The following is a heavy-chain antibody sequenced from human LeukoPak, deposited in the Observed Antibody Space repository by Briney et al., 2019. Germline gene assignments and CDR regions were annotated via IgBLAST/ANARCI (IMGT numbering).Heavy chain of an antibody. CDR1: GFTFSSYA. CDR3: AKNDYDILTGYSYYYYGMDV. CDR2: ISGSGGST. Sequence: PGGSLRLSCAASGFTFSSYAMSWVRQAPGKGLEWVSAISGSGGSTYYADSAKGRFTISRDNSKDTLYLQMNSLRAEDTAVYYCAKNDYDILTGYSYYYYGMDVWGQGTTVTVSS. V-gene: IGHV3-23*01. J-gene: IGHJ6*02. D-gene: IGHD3-9*01.